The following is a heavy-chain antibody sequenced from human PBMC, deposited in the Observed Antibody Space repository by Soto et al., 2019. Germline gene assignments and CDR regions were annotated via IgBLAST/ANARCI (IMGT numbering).Heavy chain of an antibody. CDR3: TKDTHSPIGYCEAFDV. Sequence: DAQLVESGGGLVQPGKSLRLSCVASGFTFDDHTMHWVRQAPGRGLEWVSRISWNSGIIGYADAAKGRFTISRANAKNSLYLRMNSLRTEDTAVYYCTKDTHSPIGYCEAFDVWGQGTKVTVSS. CDR2: ISWNSGII. J-gene: IGHJ3*01. CDR1: GFTFDDHT. D-gene: IGHD3-22*01. V-gene: IGHV3-9*01.